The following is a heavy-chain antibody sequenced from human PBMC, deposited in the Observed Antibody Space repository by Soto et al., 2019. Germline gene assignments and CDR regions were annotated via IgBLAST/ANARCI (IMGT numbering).Heavy chain of an antibody. J-gene: IGHJ4*02. CDR2: IIPIFGTA. D-gene: IGHD2-15*01. V-gene: IGHV1-69*12. CDR1: GGTFSSYA. CDR3: GRESRYCSGGSCYFLPGIDY. Sequence: QVQLVQSGAEVKKPGSSVKVSCKASGGTFSSYAISWVRQAPGQGLEWMGGIIPIFGTANYEQKFQGRVTMTADESTGTDYMELSSRRSEDTAVYYCGRESRYCSGGSCYFLPGIDYWGQGTLVTVSS.